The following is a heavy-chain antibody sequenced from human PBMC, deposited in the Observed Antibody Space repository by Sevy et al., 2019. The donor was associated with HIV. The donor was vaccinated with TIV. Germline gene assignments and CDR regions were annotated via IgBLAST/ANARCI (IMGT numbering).Heavy chain of an antibody. CDR3: ARESGYYCSGISCSSYVKEYSYGMEV. CDR1: GFTFSSYW. D-gene: IGHD2-2*01. CDR2: IKQDGSEK. J-gene: IGHJ6*02. V-gene: IGHV3-7*03. Sequence: GGSLRLSCVASGFTFSSYWMTWVRQAPGKGLEWVANIKQDGSEKYYVDSVKGRFTISRDNAKKSLYLEGTGLRDEDTAMYYCARESGYYCSGISCSSYVKEYSYGMEVWGQGTTVTVSS.